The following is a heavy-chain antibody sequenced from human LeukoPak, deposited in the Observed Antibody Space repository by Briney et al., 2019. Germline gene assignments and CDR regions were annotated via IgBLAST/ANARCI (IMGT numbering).Heavy chain of an antibody. CDR3: AKDQGEWEPGPFDY. CDR1: GFTFSSYG. D-gene: IGHD1-26*01. Sequence: GRPLRLSCAASGFTFSSYGMHWVRQAPGKGLEWVAVISYDGSNKYYADSVRGRFTISRDNSKNTLYLQMNSLRAEDTAVYYCAKDQGEWEPGPFDYWGQGTLVTVSS. CDR2: ISYDGSNK. V-gene: IGHV3-30*18. J-gene: IGHJ4*02.